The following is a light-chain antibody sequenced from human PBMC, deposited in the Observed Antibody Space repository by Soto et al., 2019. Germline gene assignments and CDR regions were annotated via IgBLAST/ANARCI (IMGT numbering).Light chain of an antibody. J-gene: IGKJ5*01. Sequence: EIVLTQSPGTLSLSPGERAALSCRASQSVTNNQLAWFRQKPGQAPRLLIWGVSNRATGIPDGFSGSGSGTDFTLTISRLEPEDFAVYFCQQYGNSPQITFGQGTRLEIK. CDR1: QSVTNNQ. CDR2: GVS. V-gene: IGKV3-20*01. CDR3: QQYGNSPQIT.